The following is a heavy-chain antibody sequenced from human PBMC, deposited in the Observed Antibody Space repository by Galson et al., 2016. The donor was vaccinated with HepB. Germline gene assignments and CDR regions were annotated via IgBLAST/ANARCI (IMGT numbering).Heavy chain of an antibody. J-gene: IGHJ4*02. Sequence: SVKVSCKASGYTFTSYGISWVRQAPGQGLEWMGWISAYNGNTNYAQKLQGRVTMTTDTSTSTAYMELRSPRSDDTAVYYCARDEHIVVVTAFSLPYPLLDYWGQGTLVTVSS. CDR3: ARDEHIVVVTAFSLPYPLLDY. V-gene: IGHV1-18*04. CDR1: GYTFTSYG. CDR2: ISAYNGNT. D-gene: IGHD2-21*02.